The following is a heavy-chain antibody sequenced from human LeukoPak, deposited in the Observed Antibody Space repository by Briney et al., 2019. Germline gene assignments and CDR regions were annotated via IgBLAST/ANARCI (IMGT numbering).Heavy chain of an antibody. CDR2: MNHSGST. CDR3: ARYIYSSWYGNWFDP. J-gene: IGHJ5*02. D-gene: IGHD6-13*01. V-gene: IGHV4-34*01. Sequence: SETLSLTCAVYGGSFSGYYWSWIRQPPGKGLEWIGEMNHSGSTNYNPSLKSRVTISVDTSKDQFSLKLSSVTAADTAVYYCARYIYSSWYGNWFDPWGQGTLVTVSS. CDR1: GGSFSGYY.